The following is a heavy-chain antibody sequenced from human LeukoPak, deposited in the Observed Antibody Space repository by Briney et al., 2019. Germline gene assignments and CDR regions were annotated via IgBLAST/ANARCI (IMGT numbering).Heavy chain of an antibody. D-gene: IGHD3-22*01. Sequence: ASVKVSCKASGYTFTNYGIAWVRQAPGQGLEWMGWISAYNGNTNYAQKVQGRVTMTADTSTSASTSAAYMELRSLTSDDTAIYYCATEVSSSGYWDYYDNTAVRLGPFDNWGQGTLVTVSS. CDR1: GYTFTNYG. CDR2: ISAYNGNT. V-gene: IGHV1-18*01. J-gene: IGHJ4*02. CDR3: ATEVSSSGYWDYYDNTAVRLGPFDN.